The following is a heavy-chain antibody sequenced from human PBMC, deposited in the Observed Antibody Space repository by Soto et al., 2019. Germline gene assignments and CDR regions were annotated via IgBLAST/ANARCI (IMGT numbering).Heavy chain of an antibody. CDR2: IIPILDIP. CDR1: GGTLSDYA. D-gene: IGHD2-15*01. CDR3: ASHFTGVLVLGASPPGGDNYGWDV. J-gene: IGHJ6*02. Sequence: QVQLVQSGAEVKKPGSSVKVSCKASGGTLSDYAFSWVRQAPGQGLEWMGRIIPILDIPNYAQNFQGRVTITADKSTSTAYMELSSLTSDDTAVYYCASHFTGVLVLGASPPGGDNYGWDVWGQGTTVTVSS. V-gene: IGHV1-69*04.